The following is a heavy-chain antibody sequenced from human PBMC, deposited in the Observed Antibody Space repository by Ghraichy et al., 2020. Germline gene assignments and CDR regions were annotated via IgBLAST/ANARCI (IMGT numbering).Heavy chain of an antibody. D-gene: IGHD6-6*01. CDR1: GITFSAYA. V-gene: IGHV3-23*01. J-gene: IGHJ4*02. CDR2: ISGSGGTP. Sequence: GGSLRLSCAASGITFSAYAMSWVRQAPGKGLEWVSTISGSGGTPYYADSVKGRFTISRDNSKNMLYLQMNSLRAEDTAVYFCAKVASSSDDFWGQGTLVTVSS. CDR3: AKVASSSDDF.